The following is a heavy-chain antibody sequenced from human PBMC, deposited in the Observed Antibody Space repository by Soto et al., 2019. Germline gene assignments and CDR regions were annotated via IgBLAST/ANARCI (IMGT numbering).Heavy chain of an antibody. CDR1: GYTFTSYG. Sequence: ASVKVSCKASGYTFTSYGISWVRQAPGQGLEWMGWISAYNGNTNYAQKLLGRVTMTTDTSTSTAYMELRSLRSDDTAVYYCARVRGNYSSPYYYYYGMDVWGQGTTVTVSS. D-gene: IGHD4-4*01. CDR3: ARVRGNYSSPYYYYYGMDV. V-gene: IGHV1-18*04. J-gene: IGHJ6*02. CDR2: ISAYNGNT.